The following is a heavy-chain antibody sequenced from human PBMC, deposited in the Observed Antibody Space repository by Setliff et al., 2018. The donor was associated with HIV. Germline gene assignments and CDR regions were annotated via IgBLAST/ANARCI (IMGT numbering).Heavy chain of an antibody. CDR1: GDSIRGYY. J-gene: IGHJ4*02. CDR3: ARGRGGYGPRFDY. D-gene: IGHD3-22*01. Sequence: PSETLSLTCTVSGDSIRGYYWSWIRQPPGKGLEWIGEINHSGSTNYNPSLKSRVTISVDTSKNQFSLKLSSVTAADTAVYYCARGRGGYGPRFDYWGQGTLVTVSS. CDR2: INHSGST. V-gene: IGHV4-34*01.